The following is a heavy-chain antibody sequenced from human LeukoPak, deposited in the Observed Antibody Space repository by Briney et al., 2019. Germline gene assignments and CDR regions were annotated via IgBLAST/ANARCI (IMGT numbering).Heavy chain of an antibody. V-gene: IGHV4-38-2*02. D-gene: IGHD3-16*01. J-gene: IGHJ6*03. Sequence: PSETLSLTCTVSGYSISSGYYWGWIRQPPGKGLEWIGSIYHSGSTYYNPSLKSRVTISVDTSKNQFSLKLSSVTAADTAVYYCARWGQENYYYYYMDVWGKGTTVTVSS. CDR2: IYHSGST. CDR1: GYSISSGYY. CDR3: ARWGQENYYYYYMDV.